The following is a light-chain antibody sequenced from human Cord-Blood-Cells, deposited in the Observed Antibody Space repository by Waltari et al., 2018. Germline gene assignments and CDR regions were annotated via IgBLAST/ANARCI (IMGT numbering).Light chain of an antibody. CDR2: DVS. Sequence: QSALTQPASVSGSPGQXXXXXXXGXXXXXGXYXYVSWYQQPPGKAPKLMIDDVSNRPSGVSNRFSGSKSGNTASLTISGLQAEDEADYYCSSYTSSSTWVFGGGTKLTVL. V-gene: IGLV2-14*03. CDR1: XXXXGXYXY. J-gene: IGLJ3*02. CDR3: SSYTSSSTWV.